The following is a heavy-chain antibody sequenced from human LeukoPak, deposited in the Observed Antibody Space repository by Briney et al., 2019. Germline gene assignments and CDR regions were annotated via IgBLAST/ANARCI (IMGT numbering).Heavy chain of an antibody. D-gene: IGHD3-3*01. V-gene: IGHV3-23*01. CDR1: GFTFSSCG. CDR2: ISGSSGTT. CDR3: ARDLAEEGEIFGTDY. Sequence: GGTLRLSCAASGFTFSSCGMSWVRQAPGKGLEWVSGISGSSGTTYYADSVKGRFTISRDNSKNTLYLQMNSLRAEDTAVYYCARDLAEEGEIFGTDYWGQGTLVTVSS. J-gene: IGHJ4*02.